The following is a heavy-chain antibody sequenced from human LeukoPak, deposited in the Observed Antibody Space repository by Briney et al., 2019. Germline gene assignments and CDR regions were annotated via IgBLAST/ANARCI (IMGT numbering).Heavy chain of an antibody. V-gene: IGHV3-21*01. CDR1: GFTFRGYS. Sequence: GGSLRLSCAASGFTFRGYSMNWVRQAPGKGLEWVSSISGSSGYIYYADSVTGRFTISRDNAKNSLYLQMNSLRAEDTAVYYCARGGRLFDYWGQGTPVTVSS. J-gene: IGHJ4*02. CDR3: ARGGRLFDY. D-gene: IGHD1-26*01. CDR2: ISGSSGYI.